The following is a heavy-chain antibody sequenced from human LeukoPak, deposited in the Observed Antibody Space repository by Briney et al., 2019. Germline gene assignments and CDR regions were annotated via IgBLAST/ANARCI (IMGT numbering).Heavy chain of an antibody. Sequence: SETLSLTCTVSGGSISSYYLSWIRQPPGKGLEWIGYIYYSGGTNYNPSLKSRVTISVDTSKNQFSLNLISVTAADTAVYFCARLGAAAGSGLYFYYGMDVWGPGTTITVSS. CDR1: GGSISSYY. CDR3: ARLGAAAGSGLYFYYGMDV. J-gene: IGHJ6*02. CDR2: IYYSGGT. D-gene: IGHD6-13*01. V-gene: IGHV4-59*08.